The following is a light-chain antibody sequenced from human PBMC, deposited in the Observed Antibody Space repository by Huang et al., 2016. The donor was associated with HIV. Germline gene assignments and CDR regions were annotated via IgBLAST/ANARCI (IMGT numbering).Light chain of an antibody. J-gene: IGKJ1*01. V-gene: IGKV1-17*03. CDR2: TTS. CDR1: QDISNY. CDR3: LQHKSYPWT. Sequence: DIQMTQSPSAMSASVGDRVTITCRASQDISNYLAWFQQKPGKVPKPLIYTTSTLRSGVPSRFSDSGSVTEFTLTISSLQPEDFATYYCLQHKSYPWTFGQGTKVEIK.